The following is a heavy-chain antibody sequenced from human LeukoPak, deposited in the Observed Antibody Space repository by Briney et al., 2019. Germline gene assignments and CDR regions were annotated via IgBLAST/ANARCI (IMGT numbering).Heavy chain of an antibody. CDR2: ISAYNGNT. V-gene: IGHV1-18*01. D-gene: IGHD3-22*01. J-gene: IGHJ3*02. CDR3: ARDYYDSSGSNGGAFDI. Sequence: ASVKVSCKASGYTFTSYGISWVRQAPGQGLEWMGWISAYNGNTNYAQKLQGRVTMTTDTSTSTAYMELRSLRSEDTAVYYCARDYYDSSGSNGGAFDIWGQGTMVTVSS. CDR1: GYTFTSYG.